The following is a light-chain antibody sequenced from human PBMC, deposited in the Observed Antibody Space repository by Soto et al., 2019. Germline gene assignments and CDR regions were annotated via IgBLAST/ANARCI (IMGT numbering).Light chain of an antibody. CDR3: SSYTRSSTLV. CDR2: DVT. CDR1: SSDVGGYDY. J-gene: IGLJ2*01. V-gene: IGLV2-14*03. Sequence: QSALTQPASVSGSPGQSITISCTGTSSDVGGYDYVSWYQLHPGKAPKLMIYDVTNRPSGVSDRFSGSKSGNTASLTISGLHTEDEADYHCSSYTRSSTLVFGGGTKLTVL.